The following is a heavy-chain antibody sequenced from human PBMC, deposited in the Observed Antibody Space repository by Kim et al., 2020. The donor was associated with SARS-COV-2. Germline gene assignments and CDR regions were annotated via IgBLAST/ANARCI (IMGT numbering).Heavy chain of an antibody. D-gene: IGHD3-10*01. J-gene: IGHJ4*02. Sequence: GGSLRLSCVASGFTFSSYAMSWVRQAPGKGLEWVSVIYSDGSNTYYADSVKGRFTISRDNSKNTLYLQMNSLRVEDTAVYYCAKNSEITMVHYFDYWGQGILVTVSS. CDR2: IYSDGSNT. CDR1: GFTFSSYA. CDR3: AKNSEITMVHYFDY. V-gene: IGHV3-23*03.